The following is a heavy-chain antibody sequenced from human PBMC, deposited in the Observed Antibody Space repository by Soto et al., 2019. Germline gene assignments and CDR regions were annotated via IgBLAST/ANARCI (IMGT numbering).Heavy chain of an antibody. V-gene: IGHV4-4*02. CDR2: IYHSGST. J-gene: IGHJ5*02. Sequence: QVQLQESGPGLVKPSGTLSLTCAVSGGSISSSNWWSWVRQPPGKGLEWIGEIYHSGSTNYKPSLKSRLTISVDKSKNQFSLKLSSVTAADTAVYYCARANGVVAAPGEGWFDPWGQGTLVTVSS. CDR1: GGSISSSNW. CDR3: ARANGVVAAPGEGWFDP. D-gene: IGHD2-15*01.